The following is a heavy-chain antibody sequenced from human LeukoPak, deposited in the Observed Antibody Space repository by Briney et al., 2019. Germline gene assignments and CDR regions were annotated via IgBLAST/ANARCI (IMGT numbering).Heavy chain of an antibody. CDR1: GFIVSSKY. CDR3: AKDYHDYGDYAGAFDI. J-gene: IGHJ3*02. Sequence: PGGSLRLSCAASGFIVSSKYMSWVRQAPGKGLEWVSVIYSGGSTYYAASVEGRFTISRDNSKNTVYLQMNSLRAEDTAVYYCAKDYHDYGDYAGAFDIWGQGTMVTVSS. V-gene: IGHV3-53*01. CDR2: IYSGGST. D-gene: IGHD4-17*01.